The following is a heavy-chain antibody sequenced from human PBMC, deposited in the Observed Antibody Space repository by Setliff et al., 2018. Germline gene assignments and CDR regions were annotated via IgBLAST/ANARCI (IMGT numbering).Heavy chain of an antibody. Sequence: SETLSLTCTVSGYSISSDYCWGWIRQPPGKGLEWIGYIYHSGSTYYNPSLKSRVTISVDTSKNQFSLKLSSVTAADTAVYYCARDRPVTDPSGRWGQGTLVTVSS. V-gene: IGHV4-38-2*02. CDR1: GYSISSDYC. CDR3: ARDRPVTDPSGR. J-gene: IGHJ4*02. CDR2: IYHSGST. D-gene: IGHD3-10*01.